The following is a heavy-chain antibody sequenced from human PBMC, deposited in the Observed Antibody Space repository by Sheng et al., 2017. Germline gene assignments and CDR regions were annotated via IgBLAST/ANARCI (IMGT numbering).Heavy chain of an antibody. Sequence: QVQLVQSGAEVKKPGSSVKVSCKTSGGTFTRHALSWVRQAPGQGLEWLGWIVPMFGTTKYAQNFQGRVTITADESTSTAYMELTSLKSGDTAVYYCARGGGGYNRDDGMDVWGQGP. CDR3: ARGGGGYNRDDGMDV. V-gene: IGHV1-69*13. CDR2: IVPMFGTT. J-gene: IGHJ6*02. D-gene: IGHD5-12*01. CDR1: GGTFTRHA.